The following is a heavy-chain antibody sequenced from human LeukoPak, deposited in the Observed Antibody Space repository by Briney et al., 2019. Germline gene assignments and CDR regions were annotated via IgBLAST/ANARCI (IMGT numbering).Heavy chain of an antibody. V-gene: IGHV3-23*01. D-gene: IGHD1-26*01. J-gene: IGHJ4*02. CDR3: AKKGATTGDFDY. CDR2: VSDSDENT. Sequence: GGSLRLSCAASGFTFSSFAMSWVRQAPGKGLEWVSSVSDSDENTYYADSVKGRFTISRDNSKNTLFLQMDTLRVDDTAVYYCAKKGATTGDFDYWGQGTLVTVSS. CDR1: GFTFSSFA.